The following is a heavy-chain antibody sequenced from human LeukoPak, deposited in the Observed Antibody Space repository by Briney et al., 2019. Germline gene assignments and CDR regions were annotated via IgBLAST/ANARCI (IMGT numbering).Heavy chain of an antibody. D-gene: IGHD6-13*01. CDR3: ARTAAGTSYYYYYYMDV. CDR2: ISAYNGNT. V-gene: IGHV1-18*04. J-gene: IGHJ6*03. Sequence: GASVKVSCKASGYTFTSYGISWVRQAPGQGLEWMGWISAYNGNTNYAQKLQGRVTMTTDTSTSTAYMELRSLRSDDTAVYYCARTAAGTSYYYYYYMDVWGKGTTVTISS. CDR1: GYTFTSYG.